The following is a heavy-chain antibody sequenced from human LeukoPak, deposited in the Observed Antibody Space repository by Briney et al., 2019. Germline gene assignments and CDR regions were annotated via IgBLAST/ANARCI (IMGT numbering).Heavy chain of an antibody. CDR1: GFTFSSYS. CDR3: ARDHYGSGSDNFDY. Sequence: GGSLRLSCAASGFTFSSYSMNWVRQAPGKGPEWVSSISSSSSYIYYADSVKGRFTISRDNAKNSLYLQMNSLRAEDTAVYYCARDHYGSGSDNFDYWGQGTLVTVSS. V-gene: IGHV3-21*01. D-gene: IGHD3-10*01. J-gene: IGHJ4*02. CDR2: ISSSSSYI.